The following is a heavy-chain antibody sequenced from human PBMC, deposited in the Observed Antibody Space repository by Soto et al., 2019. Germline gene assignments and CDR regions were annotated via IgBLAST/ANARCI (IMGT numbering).Heavy chain of an antibody. J-gene: IGHJ4*02. V-gene: IGHV3-21*01. D-gene: IGHD3-16*02. CDR2: ISSSSSYI. Sequence: EVQLVESGGGLVKPGGSLRLSCAASGFTFSSYSMNWVRQAPGKGLEWVSSISSSSSYIYYADSVKGRFTISRDNAKNSLYLQMNSLRAEDTAVYYCASYRPLRLGELSLDYWGQGTLVTVSS. CDR3: ASYRPLRLGELSLDY. CDR1: GFTFSSYS.